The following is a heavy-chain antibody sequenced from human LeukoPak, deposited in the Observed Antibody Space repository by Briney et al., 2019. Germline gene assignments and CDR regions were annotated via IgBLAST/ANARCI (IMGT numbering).Heavy chain of an antibody. CDR3: AKSQDGGRLFHFDY. CDR1: VFSLSRYS. CDR2: ISGSGSSR. V-gene: IGHV3-23*01. Sequence: PGGSLRLSCASSVFSLSRYSMSWVRHAPGKGLECVSVISGSGSSRYAAGSVKGRFAISRDNSKNTMYLQMNSLRAEDTAVYYCAKSQDGGRLFHFDYWGQGTLVTVSS. D-gene: IGHD1-26*01. J-gene: IGHJ4*02.